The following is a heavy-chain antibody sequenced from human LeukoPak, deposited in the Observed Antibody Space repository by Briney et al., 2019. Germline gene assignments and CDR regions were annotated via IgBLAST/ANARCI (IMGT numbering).Heavy chain of an antibody. J-gene: IGHJ4*02. V-gene: IGHV3-11*01. CDR3: AREYYYGSGSADY. CDR2: ISSSGSTI. CDR1: GFTFSDYY. Sequence: PGGSLRLSCAASGFTFSDYYMSWIRQAPGKGLEWASYISSSGSTIYYADSVKGRFTISRDNAKNSLYLQMNSLRAEDTAVYYCAREYYYGSGSADYWGQGTLVTVSS. D-gene: IGHD3-10*01.